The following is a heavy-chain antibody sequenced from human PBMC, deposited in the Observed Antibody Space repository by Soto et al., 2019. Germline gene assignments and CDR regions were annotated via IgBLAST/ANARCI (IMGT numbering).Heavy chain of an antibody. J-gene: IGHJ6*02. D-gene: IGHD1-1*01. Sequence: GGSLRLSCAASGFTFSGYGMHWVRQAPGKGLEWVAVISYDGNNKYYADSVKGRFTISRDNSKNTLYLQMNSLRAEDTAVYYCAKGGRGTYYYYYGMDVWGQGTTVTVSS. V-gene: IGHV3-30*18. CDR2: ISYDGNNK. CDR3: AKGGRGTYYYYYGMDV. CDR1: GFTFSGYG.